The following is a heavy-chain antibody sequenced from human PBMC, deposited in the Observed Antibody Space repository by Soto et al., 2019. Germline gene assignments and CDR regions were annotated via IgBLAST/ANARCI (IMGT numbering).Heavy chain of an antibody. CDR2: IYPYDSDT. Sequence: PGESLKISCKGSGYTFTSHSIAWVRQMPGKGLEWMGIIYPYDSDTRYSPSFQGQVTISVDKSISAAYLQWSSLKASDTAMYYCARIGSAYGPFDFWGQGTLVTVSS. D-gene: IGHD2-21*01. J-gene: IGHJ4*02. CDR1: GYTFTSHS. V-gene: IGHV5-51*01. CDR3: ARIGSAYGPFDF.